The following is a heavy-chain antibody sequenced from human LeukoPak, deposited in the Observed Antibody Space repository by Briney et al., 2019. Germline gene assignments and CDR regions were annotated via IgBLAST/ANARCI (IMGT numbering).Heavy chain of an antibody. V-gene: IGHV3-23*01. J-gene: IGHJ4*02. Sequence: PGGSLRLSCAASGFTFSSYAMSWVRQAPGKGLEWVSAISGSGGSTYYADSVKGRFTISRDNAKNSLYLQMNSLRAEDTALYYCAREDASGLDYWGQGTLVTVSS. CDR2: ISGSGGST. D-gene: IGHD6-19*01. CDR3: AREDASGLDY. CDR1: GFTFSSYA.